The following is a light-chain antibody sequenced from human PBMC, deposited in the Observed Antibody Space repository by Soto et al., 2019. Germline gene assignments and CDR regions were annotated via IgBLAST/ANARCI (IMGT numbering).Light chain of an antibody. J-gene: IGLJ3*02. V-gene: IGLV1-40*01. CDR2: INS. Sequence: QPVLTQPPSVSGAPGQRVTISCTGSSSNIGAGYDVHWYQQVPGTAPKLLIYINSNRPSGVPDRFSGSKSGTSASLAITGLQAEDEADYYCQSYESSLRGSVFGGGTKLTVL. CDR1: SSNIGAGYD. CDR3: QSYESSLRGSV.